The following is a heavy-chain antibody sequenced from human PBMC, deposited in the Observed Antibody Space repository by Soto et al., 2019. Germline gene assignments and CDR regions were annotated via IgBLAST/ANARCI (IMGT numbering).Heavy chain of an antibody. CDR2: ISYDGSNK. CDR1: GFTFSSYA. CDR3: GREEPWLVRGAFDI. D-gene: IGHD6-19*01. V-gene: IGHV3-30-3*01. Sequence: GGSLRLSCAASGFTFSSYAMHWVRQAPGKGLEWVAVISYDGSNKYYADSVKGRFTISRDNSKNTLHLQLNSLRAEDTAVYYCGREEPWLVRGAFDICGEGTMVSVSS. J-gene: IGHJ3*02.